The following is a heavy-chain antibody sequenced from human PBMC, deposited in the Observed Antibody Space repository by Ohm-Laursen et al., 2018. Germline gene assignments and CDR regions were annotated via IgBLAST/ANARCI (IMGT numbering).Heavy chain of an antibody. CDR1: GFTFSSYE. Sequence: SLRLSCSASGFTFSSYEMNWVRQAPGQGLECVSSISGSSNFIYYADSVKGRFTISRDNAKNSLYLQMNSLRAEDTAVYFCARGLYSYDSSGYPALWGQGTLVTVSS. J-gene: IGHJ4*02. D-gene: IGHD3-22*01. CDR3: ARGLYSYDSSGYPAL. CDR2: ISGSSNFI. V-gene: IGHV3-21*01.